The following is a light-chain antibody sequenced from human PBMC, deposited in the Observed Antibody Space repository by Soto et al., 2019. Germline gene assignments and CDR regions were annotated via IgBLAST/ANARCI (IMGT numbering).Light chain of an antibody. CDR3: QTWGTGTWV. Sequence: QPVLTQSPSASASLGASVKLTCTLSSGHSSYAIAWHQQQPEKGPRYLMKLNSDGRHSKGDGIPGRFSGSSSGAERYLTISSLQSEDEADYYCQTWGTGTWVFGGGTKLTVL. CDR2: LNSDGRH. V-gene: IGLV4-69*01. CDR1: SGHSSYA. J-gene: IGLJ3*02.